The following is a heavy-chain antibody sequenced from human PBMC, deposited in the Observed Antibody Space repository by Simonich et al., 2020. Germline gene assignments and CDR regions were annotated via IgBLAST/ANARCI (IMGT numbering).Heavy chain of an antibody. V-gene: IGHV3-23*01. CDR2: ISGRGGST. Sequence: EVQLLESGGGLVQPGGSLRLSCAASGFPFSSYAMGGVRQAPGKGMGWVSAISGRGGSTYDADSVKGRFTISRDNSKNTLYLQMNSLRAEDTAVYYCATYYFDYWGQGTLVTVSS. CDR3: ATYYFDY. CDR1: GFPFSSYA. J-gene: IGHJ4*02.